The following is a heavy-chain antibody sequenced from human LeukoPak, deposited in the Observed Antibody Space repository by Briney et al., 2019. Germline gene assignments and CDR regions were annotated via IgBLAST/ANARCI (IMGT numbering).Heavy chain of an antibody. V-gene: IGHV1-2*02. D-gene: IGHD1-14*01. CDR1: GYTFTGYY. CDR3: ARETTDVNDAFDI. J-gene: IGHJ3*02. CDR2: INPNSGGT. Sequence: RASVKVSCKASGYTFTGYYMHWVRQAPGQGLEWMGWINPNSGGTNYAQKFQGRVTMTRDTSISTAYMELSRLRSDDTAVYYCARETTDVNDAFDIWGQGTMVTVSS.